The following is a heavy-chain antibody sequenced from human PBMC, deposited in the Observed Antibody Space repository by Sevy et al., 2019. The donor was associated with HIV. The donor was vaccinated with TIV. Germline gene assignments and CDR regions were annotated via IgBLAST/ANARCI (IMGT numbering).Heavy chain of an antibody. CDR2: INSDGSIT. CDR3: ARDTLGYGGNPNLDLDL. D-gene: IGHD4-17*01. CDR1: GFSFSRYF. J-gene: IGHJ4*02. V-gene: IGHV3-74*01. Sequence: GGSLRLSCAASGFSFSRYFMHWVRQAPGKGLVWVARINSDGSITNYADSVKGRFTVSRDNAKNTLYLELHSLRVEDTASYYCARDTLGYGGNPNLDLDLWGQGTLVTVSS.